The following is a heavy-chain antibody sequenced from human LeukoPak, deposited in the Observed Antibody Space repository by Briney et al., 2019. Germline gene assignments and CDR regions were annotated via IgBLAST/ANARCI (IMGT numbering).Heavy chain of an antibody. CDR1: GFTFKLYW. J-gene: IGHJ5*02. CDR3: IRGGPSTWS. D-gene: IGHD2-15*01. CDR2: INDDGSDT. Sequence: GGSLRLSCAASGFTFKLYWMHWVRQVPGKAPVWVSRINDDGSDTRYADSVKGRFTISRDDATNMVFLQMNSLRPEDTAIYYCIRGGPSTWSWGQGTLVTVSS. V-gene: IGHV3-74*01.